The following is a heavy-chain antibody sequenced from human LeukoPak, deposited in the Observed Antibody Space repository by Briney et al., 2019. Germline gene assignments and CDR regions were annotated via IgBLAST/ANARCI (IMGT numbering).Heavy chain of an antibody. CDR1: GFTFSIFA. CDR3: AKDGYGDVFDI. D-gene: IGHD3-22*01. CDR2: ISYDGSNK. V-gene: IGHV3-30*04. Sequence: GGSLRLSCVASGFTFSIFAMHWVRQAPGRGLEWVAVISYDGSNKKYADSVKGRFTISRVNSQKTHYLQMNSLRADDAAVYYCAKDGYGDVFDIWGQGTMVSVSS. J-gene: IGHJ3*02.